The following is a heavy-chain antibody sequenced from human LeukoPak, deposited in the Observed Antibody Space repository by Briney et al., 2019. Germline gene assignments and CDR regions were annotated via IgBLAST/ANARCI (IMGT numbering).Heavy chain of an antibody. Sequence: GGSLRLSCAASGFTFSSYGMHWVRQAPGKGLEWVAFIRYDGSNKYYADSVKGRFTISRDNSKNTLYLQMNSLRAEDTAVYYCAKDLLRYFDWLLPIDYWGQGTLVTVSP. J-gene: IGHJ4*02. V-gene: IGHV3-30*02. D-gene: IGHD3-9*01. CDR3: AKDLLRYFDWLLPIDY. CDR2: IRYDGSNK. CDR1: GFTFSSYG.